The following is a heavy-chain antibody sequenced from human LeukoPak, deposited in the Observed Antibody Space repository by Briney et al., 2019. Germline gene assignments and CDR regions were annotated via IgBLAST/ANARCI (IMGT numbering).Heavy chain of an antibody. D-gene: IGHD3-16*01. V-gene: IGHV4-39*07. J-gene: IGHJ6*03. Sequence: SETLSLTCTVSGGSLSSSSYYWGWLRQPPGTGLEWIGSIFYSGSTYYNPSLRSRVTVSVDTSKNQFSLKLSSVTAADTAVYYCARDSMITFGGTHYMDVWGEGTTVTVSS. CDR1: GGSLSSSSYY. CDR2: IFYSGST. CDR3: ARDSMITFGGTHYMDV.